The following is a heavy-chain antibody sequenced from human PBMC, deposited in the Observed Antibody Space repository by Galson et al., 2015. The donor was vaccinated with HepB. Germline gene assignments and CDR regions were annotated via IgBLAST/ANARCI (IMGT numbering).Heavy chain of an antibody. CDR1: GFAASSNY. J-gene: IGHJ5*02. CDR2: IYGGGHT. D-gene: IGHD6-6*01. Sequence: SLRLSCAASGFAASSNYMTWVRQAPGKGLEWVSIIYGGGHTYYADSVKGRFTISRDNARTTLYLRMNFLRAEDTAVYYCARDRPEAWGQGTLVTVSS. V-gene: IGHV3-53*01. CDR3: ARDRPEA.